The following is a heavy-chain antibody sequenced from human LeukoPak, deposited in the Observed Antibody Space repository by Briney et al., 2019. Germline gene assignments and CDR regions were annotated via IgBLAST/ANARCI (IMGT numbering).Heavy chain of an antibody. D-gene: IGHD2-21*01. V-gene: IGHV3-74*03. CDR2: IYSGVRRI. Sequence: PGGSLRLSCAASGFTFSDYWMHWVRQAPGKGLEWVARIYSGVRRIKYADSVKGRFTISRDNAKNTLYLQMNALRVEDTAVYYCATSPVISRDWGQGTLVTVSS. J-gene: IGHJ4*02. CDR3: ATSPVISRD. CDR1: GFTFSDYW.